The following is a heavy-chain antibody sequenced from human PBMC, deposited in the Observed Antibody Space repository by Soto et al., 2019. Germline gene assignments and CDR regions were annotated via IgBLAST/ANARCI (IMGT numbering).Heavy chain of an antibody. V-gene: IGHV1-3*01. Sequence: QVQLVQSGAEVKKPGASGKVSCKASGYTFTSYAMHWVRQAPEQRLEWMGWINAGNGNTKYSQKFQGRVTITRDTSASTAYMELSSLRSEDTAVYYCARVTGYYAPDYWGQGTLVTVSS. D-gene: IGHD3-9*01. CDR3: ARVTGYYAPDY. J-gene: IGHJ4*02. CDR2: INAGNGNT. CDR1: GYTFTSYA.